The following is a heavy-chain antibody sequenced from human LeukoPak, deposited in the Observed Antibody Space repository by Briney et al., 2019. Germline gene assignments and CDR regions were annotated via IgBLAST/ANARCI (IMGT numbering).Heavy chain of an antibody. CDR3: ARDPPPSAYCGGDCSRGDI. Sequence: ASVKVSCKASGGTFSSYAISWVRQAPGQGLEWMGGIIPIFGTANYAQKFQGRVTTTADKSTSTAYMELSSLRSEDTAVYYCARDPPPSAYCGGDCSRGDIWGQGTMVTVSS. CDR2: IIPIFGTA. D-gene: IGHD2-21*02. V-gene: IGHV1-69*06. J-gene: IGHJ3*02. CDR1: GGTFSSYA.